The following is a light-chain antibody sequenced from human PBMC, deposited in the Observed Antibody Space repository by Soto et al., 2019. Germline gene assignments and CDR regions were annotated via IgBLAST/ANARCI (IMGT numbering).Light chain of an antibody. CDR3: CSYATTTL. J-gene: IGLJ7*01. CDR1: TSDIDNYDS. Sequence: QSALTQPPSVSGSPGQSVTISCTGTTSDIDNYDSVSWYQQAPGTAPKLIIYEVSKRPSGVSDRFSGSKSGNTASLTISGLQADDEADYYCCSYATTTLFGGGTQLTVL. V-gene: IGLV2-18*02. CDR2: EVS.